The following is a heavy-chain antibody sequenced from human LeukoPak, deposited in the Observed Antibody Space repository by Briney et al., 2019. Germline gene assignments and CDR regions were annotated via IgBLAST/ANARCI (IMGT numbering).Heavy chain of an antibody. Sequence: TGGSLRLSCAASGFTFSSYAMSWVRQAPGKGLEWVSAISGSGGSTYYADSVNGRFTISRDNSKNTLYLQMNSLRAEDTAVYYCANPPVGATTVWGQGTLVTVSS. J-gene: IGHJ4*02. V-gene: IGHV3-23*01. CDR1: GFTFSSYA. CDR2: ISGSGGST. CDR3: ANPPVGATTV. D-gene: IGHD1-26*01.